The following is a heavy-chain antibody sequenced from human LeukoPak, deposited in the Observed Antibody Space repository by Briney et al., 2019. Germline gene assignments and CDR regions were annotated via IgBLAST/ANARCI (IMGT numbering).Heavy chain of an antibody. Sequence: SETLSLTCAVYGESFSDYYWTWIRQPPRKGLEWIGEINHSGSTNYNPSLKSRVTISVDTSKNQFSLKLSSVTAADTAVYYCARVSQKAFDIWGQGTMVTVSS. V-gene: IGHV4-34*01. CDR1: GESFSDYY. CDR2: INHSGST. J-gene: IGHJ3*02. CDR3: ARVSQKAFDI.